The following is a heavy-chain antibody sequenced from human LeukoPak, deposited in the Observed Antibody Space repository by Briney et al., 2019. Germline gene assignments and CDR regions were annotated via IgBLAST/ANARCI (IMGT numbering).Heavy chain of an antibody. CDR3: ARLGYCSSTSCSKGALDAFDI. Sequence: PGRSLRLSCAASGFTVSSSYMSWVRQAPGKGLEWVSVIYSGGSTYYADSVKGRFTISRDNSKNTLYLQMNSLRAEDTAVYYCARLGYCSSTSCSKGALDAFDIWGQGTMVTVSS. V-gene: IGHV3-53*01. J-gene: IGHJ3*02. D-gene: IGHD2-2*01. CDR2: IYSGGST. CDR1: GFTVSSSY.